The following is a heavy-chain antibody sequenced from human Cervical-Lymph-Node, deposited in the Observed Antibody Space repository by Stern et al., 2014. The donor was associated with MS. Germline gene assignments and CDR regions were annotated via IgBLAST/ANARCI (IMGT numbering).Heavy chain of an antibody. CDR2: IYTSGST. V-gene: IGHV4-61*02. J-gene: IGHJ4*02. CDR1: GGSISSGSYY. Sequence: QVQLQESGPGLVKPSQTLSLTCTVSGGSISSGSYYWSWIRQPAGKGLEWIGRIYTSGSTNYNPSLKSRVTITLDTPKTQSSLKLSSVTAADTAVYYCARDLRRDGDTGGFDYWGQGTLVTVSS. D-gene: IGHD4-17*01. CDR3: ARDLRRDGDTGGFDY.